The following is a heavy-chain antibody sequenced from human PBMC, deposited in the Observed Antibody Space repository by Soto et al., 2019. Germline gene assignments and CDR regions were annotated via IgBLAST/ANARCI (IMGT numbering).Heavy chain of an antibody. J-gene: IGHJ4*02. CDR1: GFTFSSYW. Sequence: EVHLVESGVVLVQSGGSLRLSCSASGFTFSSYWMHWVRQAPGKGLVWVSRIKGDGISTNYADSVKGRFTISRDNANDTVFLQMNGLSADDTAVYYCARGAMGNYYNDYWGQGTLVTVSS. CDR3: ARGAMGNYYNDY. V-gene: IGHV3-74*01. CDR2: IKGDGIST. D-gene: IGHD3-10*01.